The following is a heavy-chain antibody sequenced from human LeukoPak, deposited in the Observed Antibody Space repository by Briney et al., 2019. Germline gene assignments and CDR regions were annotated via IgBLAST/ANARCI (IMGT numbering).Heavy chain of an antibody. Sequence: SETLSLTCSVSDDSITMYYWTWIRQPPGKGLEWIGEINHSGSTNYNPSLKSRVTISVDTSKNQFSLKLSSVTAADTAVYYCARGPPNYYGSRGWFDPWGQGTLVTVSS. J-gene: IGHJ5*02. CDR2: INHSGST. D-gene: IGHD3-10*01. CDR3: ARGPPNYYGSRGWFDP. V-gene: IGHV4-34*01. CDR1: DDSITMYY.